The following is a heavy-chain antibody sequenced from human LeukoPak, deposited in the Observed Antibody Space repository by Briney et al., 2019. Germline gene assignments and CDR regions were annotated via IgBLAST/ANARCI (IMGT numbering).Heavy chain of an antibody. CDR2: ISGSGTST. V-gene: IGHV3-23*01. Sequence: GGSLRLSCAASGFTFGSYAMRWVRQAPGKGLEWVSVISGSGTSTYYADSVKGRFTISRDNSKNTLYLQMNSLRAEDTAVYYCAKDLNRIVVVPAVLDYWGQGTLVTVSS. J-gene: IGHJ4*02. CDR3: AKDLNRIVVVPAVLDY. D-gene: IGHD2-2*01. CDR1: GFTFGSYA.